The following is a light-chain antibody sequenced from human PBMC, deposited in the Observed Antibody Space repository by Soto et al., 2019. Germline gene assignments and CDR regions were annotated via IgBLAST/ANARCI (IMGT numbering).Light chain of an antibody. CDR1: QSLNNGC. J-gene: IGKJ1*01. V-gene: IGKV3-20*01. CDR3: QQYGGSPRT. CDR2: GAS. Sequence: ENVLRQSPGTLSLSPGKRATLSCRASQSLNNGCLAWYQQKRGQAPRLLIYGASSRATGIPDRFSGSGSGTEFTLTISRLAPEDFAVYHCQQYGGSPRTFGQGTKVEMK.